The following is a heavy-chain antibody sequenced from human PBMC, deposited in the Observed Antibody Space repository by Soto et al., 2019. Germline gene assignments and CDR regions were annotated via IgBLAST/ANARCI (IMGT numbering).Heavy chain of an antibody. Sequence: PGESLKISCKGSGYSFTSYWISWVRQMPGKGLEWMGRIDPSDSYTNYSPSFQGHVTISADKSISTAYLQWSSLKASDTAMYYCARHYYGSGSSNQNWYDPWGQGTLVTVSS. CDR1: GYSFTSYW. V-gene: IGHV5-10-1*01. D-gene: IGHD3-10*01. CDR2: IDPSDSYT. CDR3: ARHYYGSGSSNQNWYDP. J-gene: IGHJ5*02.